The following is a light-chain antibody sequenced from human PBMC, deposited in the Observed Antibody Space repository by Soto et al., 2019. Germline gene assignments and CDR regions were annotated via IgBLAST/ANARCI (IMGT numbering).Light chain of an antibody. CDR3: SSYAGSKNVV. Sequence: QSALTQPPSASGSPGQSVTLSCTGTSSDVGAYNYVSWYQQHPGKAPKLVIYEVSKRPSGVPDRFSGSQSGNTASLTVSGLQAEDEADYYCSSYAGSKNVVFGGGTKITVL. CDR2: EVS. J-gene: IGLJ3*02. V-gene: IGLV2-8*01. CDR1: SSDVGAYNY.